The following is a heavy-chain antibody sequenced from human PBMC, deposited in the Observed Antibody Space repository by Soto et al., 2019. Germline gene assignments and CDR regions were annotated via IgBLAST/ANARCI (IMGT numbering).Heavy chain of an antibody. Sequence: QLQLQESGSGLVKPSQTLSLTCAVSGGSMRSGDYSWSWIRQPPGKGLEWIGYIYYSGNTYYNPSLKIRVTISVDRSKTQFSLKLSSVTAAETAVYYCAREAGNHSGSGSLFDYWGQGILVNVSS. CDR1: GGSMRSGDYS. V-gene: IGHV4-30-2*01. CDR2: IYYSGNT. D-gene: IGHD3-10*01. J-gene: IGHJ4*02. CDR3: AREAGNHSGSGSLFDY.